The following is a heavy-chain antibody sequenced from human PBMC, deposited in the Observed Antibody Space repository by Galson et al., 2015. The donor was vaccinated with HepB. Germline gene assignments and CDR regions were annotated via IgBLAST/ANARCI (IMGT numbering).Heavy chain of an antibody. CDR1: VGSFGGYY. J-gene: IGHJ3*02. Sequence: TLFFSCAVCVGSFGGYYWSWLRQPPARGLEWIGDINHRGNTTYNPSLKSRVTISGDTSKNPFSLRMKTVTAADTAVYYCARGSLRTGDFVWGSFPMRDGLDIWGQWTMVTVSS. CDR3: ARGSLRTGDFVWGSFPMRDGLDI. CDR2: INHRGNT. D-gene: IGHD3-16*01. V-gene: IGHV4-34*01.